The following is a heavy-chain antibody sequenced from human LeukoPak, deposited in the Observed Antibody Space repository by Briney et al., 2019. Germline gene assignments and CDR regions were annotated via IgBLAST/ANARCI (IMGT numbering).Heavy chain of an antibody. Sequence: GGSLRLSCAASGFTFSSYSMNWVRQAPGKGLEWVSSISSSSSYIYYADSVKGRFTISRDNAKNSLYLQMNSPRAEDTAVYYCARKGQQPGYYYYGMDVWGQGTTVTVSS. CDR3: ARKGQQPGYYYYGMDV. CDR2: ISSSSSYI. CDR1: GFTFSSYS. D-gene: IGHD6-13*01. V-gene: IGHV3-21*01. J-gene: IGHJ6*02.